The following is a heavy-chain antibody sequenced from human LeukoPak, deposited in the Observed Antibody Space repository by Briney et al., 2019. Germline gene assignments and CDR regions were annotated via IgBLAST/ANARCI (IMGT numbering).Heavy chain of an antibody. Sequence: GASVKVSCKASGYTFTSYDINWVRQATGQGPEWMGWMNPNSGNTGYAQKFQGRVTMTRNTSISTAYMELSSLRSEDTAVYYCARPTGYSSSWYFPYYYYGMDVWGQGTTVTVSS. J-gene: IGHJ6*02. D-gene: IGHD6-13*01. CDR1: GYTFTSYD. CDR3: ARPTGYSSSWYFPYYYYGMDV. CDR2: MNPNSGNT. V-gene: IGHV1-8*01.